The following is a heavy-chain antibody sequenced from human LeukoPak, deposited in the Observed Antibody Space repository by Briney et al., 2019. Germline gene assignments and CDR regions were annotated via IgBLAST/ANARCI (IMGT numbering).Heavy chain of an antibody. CDR2: FDPEDGET. CDR3: ATSDTAMVRDAFDI. CDR1: GYTLTELS. Sequence: ASVKVSYKVSGYTLTELSMHWVRQAPGKGREWMGGFDPEDGETIYAQKFQGRVTMTEDTSTDTAYMELSSLRSEDTAVYYCATSDTAMVRDAFDIWGQGTMVTVSS. V-gene: IGHV1-24*01. D-gene: IGHD5-18*01. J-gene: IGHJ3*02.